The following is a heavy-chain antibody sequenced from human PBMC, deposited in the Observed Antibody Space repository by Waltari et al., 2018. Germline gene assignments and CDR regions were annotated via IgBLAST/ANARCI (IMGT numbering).Heavy chain of an antibody. V-gene: IGHV4-30-2*01. D-gene: IGHD2-15*01. CDR2: IYHSGST. CDR1: GGSISSGGYS. J-gene: IGHJ4*02. CDR3: ARLNCSGGSCYSGYFDY. Sequence: QLQLQESGSGLVKPSQTLSLTCAVSGGSISSGGYSWSWIRRPPGKGLEWIGYIYHSGSTYYNPSLKSRVTISVDRSKNQFSLKLSSVTAADTAVYYCARLNCSGGSCYSGYFDYWGQGTLVTVSS.